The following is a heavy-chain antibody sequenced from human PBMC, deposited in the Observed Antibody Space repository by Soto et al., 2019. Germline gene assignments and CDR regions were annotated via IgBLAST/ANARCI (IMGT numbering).Heavy chain of an antibody. V-gene: IGHV3-48*02. CDR2: ISSSSSTI. CDR3: ARDSSSWYGSSGWSRGFGMDV. CDR1: GFTFSSYS. Sequence: ELQLVESGGGLVQPGGSLRLSCAASGFTFSSYSMNWVRQAPGKGLEWVSYISSSSSTIYYADAVKGRFTISRDNAKNSLYLQMNRLRDEDTAVYYCARDSSSWYGSSGWSRGFGMDVWGQGTTVTVSS. D-gene: IGHD6-13*01. J-gene: IGHJ6*02.